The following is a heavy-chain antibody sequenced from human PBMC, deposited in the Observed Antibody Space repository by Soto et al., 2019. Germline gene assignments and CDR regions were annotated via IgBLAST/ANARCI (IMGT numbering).Heavy chain of an antibody. CDR1: GFTFSSYA. D-gene: IGHD6-6*01. Sequence: EVQLLESGGGLIQPGGSLRLSCAASGFTFSSYAMNWVRQAPGKGLEWVSAISAGGSNTNYADSVKGRFTISSDNSKNTLYLQMNSLRAEDTAVYYCAKEYSTSFDYWGQGTLVTVSS. J-gene: IGHJ4*02. V-gene: IGHV3-23*01. CDR3: AKEYSTSFDY. CDR2: ISAGGSNT.